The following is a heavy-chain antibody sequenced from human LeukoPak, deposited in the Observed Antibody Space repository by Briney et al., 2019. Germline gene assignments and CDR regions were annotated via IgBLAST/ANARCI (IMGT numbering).Heavy chain of an antibody. CDR2: IYYSGST. Sequence: PSETLSLTCTVSGGSISSYYWSWIRQPPGKGLEWIGYIYYSGSTNYNPSLKSRVTISVDTSKNQFSLKLSSVTAADTAVYYCARAMVLTGYYYYYYMDVWGKGTTVTISS. CDR1: GGSISSYY. V-gene: IGHV4-59*01. J-gene: IGHJ6*03. D-gene: IGHD3-9*01. CDR3: ARAMVLTGYYYYYYMDV.